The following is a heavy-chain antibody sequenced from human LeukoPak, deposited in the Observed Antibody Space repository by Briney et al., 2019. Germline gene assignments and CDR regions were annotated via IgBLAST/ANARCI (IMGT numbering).Heavy chain of an antibody. Sequence: ASVKVSCKASGYTFTSYGISWVRQAPGQGLEWMGWISAYNGNTNYAQKLQGRVTMTTDTSTSTAYMELRSLRSDDTAVYYCARGSVRRYSSSWYASLWGQGTLVTVSS. CDR2: ISAYNGNT. CDR3: ARGSVRRYSSSWYASL. V-gene: IGHV1-18*01. CDR1: GYTFTSYG. D-gene: IGHD6-13*01. J-gene: IGHJ4*02.